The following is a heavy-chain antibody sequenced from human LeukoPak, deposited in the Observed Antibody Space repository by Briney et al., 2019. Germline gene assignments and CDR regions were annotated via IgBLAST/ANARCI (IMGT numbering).Heavy chain of an antibody. Sequence: PSETLSLTCGGSISSSSYYWGWIRQPPGKGLEWIGSIYYSGTTYYNPSLKSRVTISVDTSKNQFSLKLSSVTAADTAVYYCARQAYYSDTSGSPLHYFDYWGQGTLVTVSS. J-gene: IGHJ4*02. V-gene: IGHV4-39*01. CDR1: GGSISSSSYY. CDR3: ARQAYYSDTSGSPLHYFDY. D-gene: IGHD3-22*01. CDR2: IYYSGTT.